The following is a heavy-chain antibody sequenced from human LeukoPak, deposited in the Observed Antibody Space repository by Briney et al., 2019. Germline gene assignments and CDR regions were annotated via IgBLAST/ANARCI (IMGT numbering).Heavy chain of an antibody. J-gene: IGHJ5*02. D-gene: IGHD2-2*01. V-gene: IGHV4-38-2*01. Sequence: PSETLSLTCGVSGYSMSSDNYWGWIRQPPGKGLEWIGTISHGGTTYYNPSLKSRVTISIDTSKSQSSLKLTSVSAADTAVYYCAKFGSTSGRGFDPWGQGTLVTVSS. CDR1: GYSMSSDNY. CDR2: ISHGGTT. CDR3: AKFGSTSGRGFDP.